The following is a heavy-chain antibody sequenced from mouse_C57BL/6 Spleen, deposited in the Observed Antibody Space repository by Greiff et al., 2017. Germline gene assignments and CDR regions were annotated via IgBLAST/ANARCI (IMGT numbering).Heavy chain of an antibody. V-gene: IGHV1-52*01. CDR2: IDPSDSET. CDR3: ARKRGTTVVDWYFDV. Sequence: VQLQQPGAELVRPGSSVKLSCKASGYTFTSYWMHWVKPRPIQGLEWIGNIDPSDSETHYNQKFKDKATLTVDKSSSTAYMQLSSLTSEDSAVYYCARKRGTTVVDWYFDVWGTGTTVTVSS. D-gene: IGHD1-1*01. CDR1: GYTFTSYW. J-gene: IGHJ1*03.